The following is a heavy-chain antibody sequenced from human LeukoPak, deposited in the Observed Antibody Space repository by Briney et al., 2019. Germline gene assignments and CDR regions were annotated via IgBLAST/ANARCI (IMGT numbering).Heavy chain of an antibody. V-gene: IGHV1-8*01. D-gene: IGHD3-22*01. CDR1: GYTFTSYD. CDR2: MNPNSGNT. J-gene: IGHJ6*02. CDR3: AGRPDYYDSSGYYPQGGYYGMDV. Sequence: HRASVKVSCKASGYTFTSYDINWVRQATGQGLEWMGWMNPNSGNTGYAQKFQGRVTMTRNTSISTAYMELSSLRSEDTAVYYCAGRPDYYDSSGYYPQGGYYGMDVWGQGTTVTVSS.